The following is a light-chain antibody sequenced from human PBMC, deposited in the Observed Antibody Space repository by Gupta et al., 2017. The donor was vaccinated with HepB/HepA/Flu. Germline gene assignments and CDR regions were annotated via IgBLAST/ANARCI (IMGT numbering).Light chain of an antibody. CDR1: TSNIGAGFD. Sequence: QSVLTQPSSVSGAPGQRVTISCTGSTSNIGAGFDVHWYQQLPGTAPKLLIYGNNNRPSGVPVRFSGSKSGTSASLAITGLQAEDEADYNCQSYDSSLSAYVFGTGTKVTVL. CDR3: QSYDSSLSAYV. J-gene: IGLJ1*01. CDR2: GNN. V-gene: IGLV1-40*01.